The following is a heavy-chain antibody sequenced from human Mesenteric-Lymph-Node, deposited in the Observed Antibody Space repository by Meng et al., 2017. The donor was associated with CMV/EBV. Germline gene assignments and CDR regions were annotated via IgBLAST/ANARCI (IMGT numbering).Heavy chain of an antibody. J-gene: IGHJ4*02. D-gene: IGHD3-3*01. Sequence: ASVKVSCKASGYTFTSYGISWVRQAPGQGLEWVGWVNPNSGVTNYAQNFQGRVTMTRATSISTAYMELSRLTFDDTAVYYCTRGVFGVVDFDYWGQGTLVTVS. CDR3: TRGVFGVVDFDY. V-gene: IGHV1-2*02. CDR2: VNPNSGVT. CDR1: GYTFTSYG.